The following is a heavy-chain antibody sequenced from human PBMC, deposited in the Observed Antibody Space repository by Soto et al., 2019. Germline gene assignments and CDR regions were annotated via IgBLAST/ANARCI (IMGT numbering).Heavy chain of an antibody. CDR2: ISSSSSYI. V-gene: IGHV3-21*01. J-gene: IGHJ6*02. D-gene: IGHD2-2*01. Sequence: GGSLRLSCASSGFTCSSYSMNLVRQAPGKGLEWVSSISSSSSYIYYADSVKGRFTISRDNAKNSLYLQMNSLRAEDTAVYYCARDIDCSSTSCYSYYYGMDVWGQGTTVTVSS. CDR1: GFTCSSYS. CDR3: ARDIDCSSTSCYSYYYGMDV.